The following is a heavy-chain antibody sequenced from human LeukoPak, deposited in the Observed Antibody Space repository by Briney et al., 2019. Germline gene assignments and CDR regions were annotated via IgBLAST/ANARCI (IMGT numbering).Heavy chain of an antibody. CDR2: ITQDGSEN. CDR3: ARDWRQDNAFDL. CDR1: EFTFSSHQ. D-gene: IGHD2-15*01. V-gene: IGHV3-7*01. Sequence: GGSLRLSCAASEFTFSSHQMSWVRQAPGKGLEWVAKITQDGSENYYMDSVKGRFIISRDNGKNSLYLQMNSLRVEDTAVYYCARDWRQDNAFDLWGQGTMVTVSS. J-gene: IGHJ3*01.